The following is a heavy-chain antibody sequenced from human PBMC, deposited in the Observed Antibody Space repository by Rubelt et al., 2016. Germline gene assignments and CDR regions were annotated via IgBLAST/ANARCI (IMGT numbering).Heavy chain of an antibody. V-gene: IGHV3-23*01. Sequence: DVQLLESGGGLLQPGGSLRLSCAASGFTFSNYPMAWVRQAPGKGLEWVSTIGTNAANTYYADSVKGRFTISRDNSKNTPVLQMNSLTAEETAIYYCAKDYSSGWYEDWGQGTQVTVSS. CDR3: AKDYSSGWYED. CDR1: GFTFSNYP. D-gene: IGHD6-13*01. CDR2: IGTNAANT. J-gene: IGHJ4*02.